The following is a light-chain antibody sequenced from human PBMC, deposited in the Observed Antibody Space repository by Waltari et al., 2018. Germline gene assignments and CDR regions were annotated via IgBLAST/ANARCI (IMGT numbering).Light chain of an antibody. CDR1: RSVLYSSNNKNY. CDR3: QQYYSTPIT. V-gene: IGKV4-1*01. J-gene: IGKJ5*01. CDR2: WAS. Sequence: DIVMPQSPDSLAVSLAARSTTTCNPSRSVLYSSNNKNYLAWYQQKPGQPPKLLIYWASTRESGVPDRFSGSGSGTDFTLTISSLQAEDVAVYYCQQYYSTPITFGQGTRLEIK.